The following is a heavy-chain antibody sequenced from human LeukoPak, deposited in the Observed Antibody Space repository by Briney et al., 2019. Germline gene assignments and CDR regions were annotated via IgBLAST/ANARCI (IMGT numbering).Heavy chain of an antibody. D-gene: IGHD1-26*01. CDR2: IYYSGST. V-gene: IGHV4-59*01. CDR3: ARAWSIYSGSYLPPNWFDP. Sequence: PSETLSLTCTVSGGSISSYYWSWIRQPPGKGLEWIGYIYYSGSTNYNPSLKSRVTISVDTSKNQFSLKLSSVTAADTAVYYCARAWSIYSGSYLPPNWFDPWGQGTLVTVSS. CDR1: GGSISSYY. J-gene: IGHJ5*02.